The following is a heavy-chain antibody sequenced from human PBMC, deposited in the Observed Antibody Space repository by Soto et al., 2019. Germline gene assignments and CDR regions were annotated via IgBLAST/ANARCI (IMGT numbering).Heavy chain of an antibody. CDR2: IHNSVST. D-gene: IGHD1-26*01. Sequence: QVQLQESGPGLVKPSQTLSLTCTVSGGSISSGDYYWSWIRQPPGKGLEWIAYIHNSVSTNYNPSLKSRVNISVDTSKNQFSLKLSSVTAADTAVYYCARSRYSGSYFFDYWGQGILVTVSS. CDR3: ARSRYSGSYFFDY. V-gene: IGHV4-30-4*01. J-gene: IGHJ4*02. CDR1: GGSISSGDYY.